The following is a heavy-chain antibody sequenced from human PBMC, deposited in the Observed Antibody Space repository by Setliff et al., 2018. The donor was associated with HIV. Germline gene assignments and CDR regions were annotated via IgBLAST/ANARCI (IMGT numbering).Heavy chain of an antibody. CDR2: IFASGST. Sequence: KTSETLSLTCTVSGGSISTYYLTWIRQPAGKGLEWIGRIFASGSTNYNPSLKSRVTMSVDTSKNQFSLRLSSVTAADTAVYYCVGGLRSRSQGHFDYWGQGTLVTVS. J-gene: IGHJ4*02. D-gene: IGHD5-12*01. CDR1: GGSISTYY. CDR3: VGGLRSRSQGHFDY. V-gene: IGHV4-4*07.